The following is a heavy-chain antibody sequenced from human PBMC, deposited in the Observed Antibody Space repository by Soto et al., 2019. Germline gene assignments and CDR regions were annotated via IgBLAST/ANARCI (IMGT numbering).Heavy chain of an antibody. CDR3: ALRSMAVVPEY. D-gene: IGHD3-22*01. J-gene: IGHJ4*02. V-gene: IGHV4-59*01. CDR1: GDSISTYY. Sequence: QVQLQESGPGLVKPSETLSLTCAVSGDSISTYYCMWIRQPPGKGLESIGHLYYGRSANYNPSLKSRVTLSVDTSTNQCSLTLSSMTAADTAVYYCALRSMAVVPEYWGQGTLVTVSS. CDR2: LYYGRSA.